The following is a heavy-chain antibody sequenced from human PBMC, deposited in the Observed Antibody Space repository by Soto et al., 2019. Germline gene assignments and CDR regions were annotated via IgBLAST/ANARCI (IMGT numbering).Heavy chain of an antibody. Sequence: QVQLQESGPGLVKPSETLSLTCTVSGASVSSGNYYWSWIRQPPGKGLECIGYISYSGSTNYNPSLKSRFTISIDTSKNQFSLKLSSVTAADTAVYYCARGSGSYYDYWGQGTLVTVSS. CDR1: GASVSSGNYY. J-gene: IGHJ4*02. V-gene: IGHV4-61*01. CDR2: ISYSGST. D-gene: IGHD1-26*01. CDR3: ARGSGSYYDY.